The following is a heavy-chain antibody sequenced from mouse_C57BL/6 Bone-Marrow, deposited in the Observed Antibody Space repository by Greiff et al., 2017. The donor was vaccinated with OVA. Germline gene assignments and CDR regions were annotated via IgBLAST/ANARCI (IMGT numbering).Heavy chain of an antibody. CDR3: ASHYYGSSYNFDY. CDR2: LNPYNGGT. CDR1: GYTFTDYY. V-gene: IGHV1-19*01. Sequence: VHVKQSGPVLVKPGASVKMSCKASGYTFTDYYMNWVKQSHGKSLEWIGVLNPYNGGTSYNQKFTGKATLTVAKPSSTAYMELNSLTSEDSAVYYCASHYYGSSYNFDYWGQGTTRTVSS. J-gene: IGHJ2*01. D-gene: IGHD1-1*01.